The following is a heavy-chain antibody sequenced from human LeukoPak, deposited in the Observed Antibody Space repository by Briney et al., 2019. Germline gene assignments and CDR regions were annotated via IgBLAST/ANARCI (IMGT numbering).Heavy chain of an antibody. Sequence: GGSLRLSCAASGFTVSSNYMSWVRQAPGKGLEWVSVIYSGGSTYYADSVKGRFTISRDNSKNTLYLQMNSLRAEDTAVYYCARVGGSYYGGNYSDYWGQGTLVTVSS. V-gene: IGHV3-53*01. CDR1: GFTVSSNY. CDR2: IYSGGST. CDR3: ARVGGSYYGGNYSDY. J-gene: IGHJ4*02. D-gene: IGHD1-26*01.